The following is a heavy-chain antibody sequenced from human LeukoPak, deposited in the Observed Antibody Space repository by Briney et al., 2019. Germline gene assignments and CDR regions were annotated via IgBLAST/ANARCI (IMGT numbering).Heavy chain of an antibody. CDR2: INPSGGST. CDR1: GYTFTSYY. V-gene: IGHV1-46*01. J-gene: IGHJ4*02. D-gene: IGHD4-17*01. Sequence: AASVTVSCKASGYTFTSYYMHWVRQAPGQGLEWMGIINPSGGSTSYAQKFQGRVTMTRDTSTSTVYMELSSLRSEDTAVYYCAADYGDYAPGYYFDYWGQGTLVTVSP. CDR3: AADYGDYAPGYYFDY.